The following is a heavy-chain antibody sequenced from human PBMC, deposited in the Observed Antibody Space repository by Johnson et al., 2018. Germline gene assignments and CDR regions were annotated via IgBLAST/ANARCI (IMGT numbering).Heavy chain of an antibody. CDR3: ARLRGGWRDILTGQGYYYGMDV. Sequence: VQLVESGAEVKKXGESXKIXCKGSGYSFTSYWIAWVRQMPGQGLEWMGIIYPGDSDTRYSPSFQRPVPLSADKSISTAYLQWSSLEPSDPASDYCARLRGGWRDILTGQGYYYGMDVWGQGTTVTVSS. J-gene: IGHJ6*02. V-gene: IGHV5-51*01. CDR1: GYSFTSYW. D-gene: IGHD3-9*01. CDR2: IYPGDSDT.